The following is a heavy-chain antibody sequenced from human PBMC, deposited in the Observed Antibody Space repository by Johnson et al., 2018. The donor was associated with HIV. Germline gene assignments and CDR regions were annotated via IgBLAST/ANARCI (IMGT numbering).Heavy chain of an antibody. J-gene: IGHJ3*02. CDR3: SGYSITVGSTDKDDASDI. CDR1: GFTFSSYW. D-gene: IGHD5-12*01. CDR2: ISGSGNII. Sequence: EVQLVESGGGLVQPGGSLRLSCAASGFTFSSYWMSWVRQAPGKGLEWVSYISGSGNIIYYTDSLKGRFTISRDNAKNSLYLQINSLKTEDTAVYYCSGYSITVGSTDKDDASDIWGQGTLVTVSS. V-gene: IGHV3-48*04.